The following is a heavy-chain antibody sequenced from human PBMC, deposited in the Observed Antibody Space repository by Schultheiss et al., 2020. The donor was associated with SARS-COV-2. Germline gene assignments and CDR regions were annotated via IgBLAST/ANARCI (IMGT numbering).Heavy chain of an antibody. Sequence: GGSLRLSCAASGFTFSSYEMNWVRQAPGKGLEWVAVIWYDGSNKYYADSVKGRFTISRDNSKNTLYLQMSSLRAEDTAVYYCAREGGWYGNWFDPWGQGTLVTVSS. D-gene: IGHD6-19*01. CDR2: IWYDGSNK. V-gene: IGHV3-33*08. CDR1: GFTFSSYE. CDR3: AREGGWYGNWFDP. J-gene: IGHJ5*02.